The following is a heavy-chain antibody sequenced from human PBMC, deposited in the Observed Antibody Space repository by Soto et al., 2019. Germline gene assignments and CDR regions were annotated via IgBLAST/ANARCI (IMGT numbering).Heavy chain of an antibody. D-gene: IGHD3-22*01. V-gene: IGHV4-34*01. Sequence: QVQLQQWGAGLLKPSETLSLTCAVYGGSFNDYYWSWIRQPPGKGLEWIGEINHSGNTKYNPSLKTRVAMSVDASKNQFSLNLNSVTGADTAIYYCARGSTVTMVVRYWGQGTLVTVSS. CDR1: GGSFNDYY. CDR2: INHSGNT. CDR3: ARGSTVTMVVRY. J-gene: IGHJ4*02.